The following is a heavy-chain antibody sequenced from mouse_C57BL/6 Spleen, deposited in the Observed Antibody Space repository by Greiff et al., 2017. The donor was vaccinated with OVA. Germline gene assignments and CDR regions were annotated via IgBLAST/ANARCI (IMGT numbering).Heavy chain of an antibody. J-gene: IGHJ2*01. CDR1: GFTFISYA. CDR3: ARDPNFDY. V-gene: IGHV5-4*01. CDR2: ISDGGSYT. Sequence: DVMLVESGGGLVKPGGSLKLPCAASGFTFISYAMSWVRQTPEKRLEGVATISDGGSYTYYPDNVKGRFTISRDNAKNNLYLQMSHLKSEDTAMYYCARDPNFDYWGQGTTLTVSS.